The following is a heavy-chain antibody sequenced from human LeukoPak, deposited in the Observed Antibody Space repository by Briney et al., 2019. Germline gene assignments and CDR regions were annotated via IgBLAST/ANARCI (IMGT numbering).Heavy chain of an antibody. CDR2: PSGGST. V-gene: IGHV1-46*01. CDR3: ASNLLNYYDSSGDVDY. J-gene: IGHJ4*02. D-gene: IGHD3-22*01. Sequence: PSGGSTSYAQNFQGRVTMTRDTSTSTVYMELSSLRSEDTAVYYCASNLLNYYDSSGDVDYWGQGTLVTVSS.